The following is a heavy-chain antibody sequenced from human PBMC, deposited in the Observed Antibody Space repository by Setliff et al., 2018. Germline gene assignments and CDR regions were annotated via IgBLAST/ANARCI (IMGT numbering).Heavy chain of an antibody. CDR1: GFNFRTYT. Sequence: PGGSLRLSCAASGFNFRTYTMNWVRQAPGKGLEWVSYISSSSSYIYYADSVKGRFTISRDNAKNSLYLQMNSLRVEDTAVYYCARQYNDYRYYMDVWGKGTTVTVSS. V-gene: IGHV3-21*01. CDR2: ISSSSSYI. CDR3: ARQYNDYRYYMDV. J-gene: IGHJ6*03. D-gene: IGHD1-1*01.